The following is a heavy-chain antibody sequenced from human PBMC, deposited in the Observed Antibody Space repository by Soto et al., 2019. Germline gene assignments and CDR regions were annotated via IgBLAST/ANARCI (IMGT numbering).Heavy chain of an antibody. CDR1: GYTFTSYG. D-gene: IGHD2-2*01. V-gene: IGHV1-18*01. J-gene: IGHJ6*04. CDR3: ARDWIVVVPAAPGMDV. Sequence: QVQLVQSGAEVKKPGASVKVSCKASGYTFTSYGISWVRQAPGQGLEWMGWISAYNGNTNYAQKLQGRVTMTTDTSTSTAYMELRCLRSDDTAVYYCARDWIVVVPAAPGMDVWGKGTTVTVSS. CDR2: ISAYNGNT.